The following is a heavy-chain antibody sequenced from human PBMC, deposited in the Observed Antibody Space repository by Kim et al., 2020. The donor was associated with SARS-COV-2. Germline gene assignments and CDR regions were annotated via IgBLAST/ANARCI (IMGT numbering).Heavy chain of an antibody. V-gene: IGHV3-11*01. CDR3: VRVAVGASSWYYFDS. Sequence: ADSLKGRLPIYKDTAENSLYLEMNSLRPEDTAVYYCVRVAVGASSWYYFDSWGQGTLVTVSS. J-gene: IGHJ4*02. D-gene: IGHD6-13*01.